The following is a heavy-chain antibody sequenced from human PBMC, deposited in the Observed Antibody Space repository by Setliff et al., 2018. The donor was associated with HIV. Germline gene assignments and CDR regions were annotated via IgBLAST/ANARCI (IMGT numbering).Heavy chain of an antibody. J-gene: IGHJ4*02. D-gene: IGHD3-10*01. V-gene: IGHV4-39*01. CDR1: SLTCTAYY. CDR2: IYYSGST. CDR3: ARPALGIGGGSRFDN. Sequence: SLTCTAYYWGWIRQPPGKGLEWIGSIYYSGSTYYNPSLKSRVTISVDTSKNQFSLKLGSVTAADTAVYYCARPALGIGGGSRFDNWGQGTRVTVSS.